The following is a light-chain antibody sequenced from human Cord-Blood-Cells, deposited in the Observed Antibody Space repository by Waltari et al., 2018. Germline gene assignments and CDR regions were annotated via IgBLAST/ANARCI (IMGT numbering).Light chain of an antibody. V-gene: IGKV1-8*01. CDR1: QGISSY. J-gene: IGKJ4*01. CDR2: AAS. Sequence: AIRLTKSPSSFSASKGTRVTSTCRASQGISSYFAWYQQKPGKDPKLLIYAASTLQSGVPSRFSGSGSGTDFTLTISCLQSEDFATYYCQQYYSYPLTFGGGTKVEIK. CDR3: QQYYSYPLT.